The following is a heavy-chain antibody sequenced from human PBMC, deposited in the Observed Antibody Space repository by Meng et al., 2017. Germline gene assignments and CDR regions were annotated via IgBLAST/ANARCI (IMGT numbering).Heavy chain of an antibody. J-gene: IGHJ4*02. CDR3: ATHNDY. Sequence: VQAEPWGSGKKTPGASGRVFCRASGYTVSKYAVQWVGQVPGIRLDCVAWINADNGNTKDSLKFQETVTITKNKSASTAYMEMSSHRSAENAVYYCATHNDYWGQGTLVTVSS. V-gene: IGHV1-3*05. CDR2: INADNGNT. CDR1: GYTVSKYA.